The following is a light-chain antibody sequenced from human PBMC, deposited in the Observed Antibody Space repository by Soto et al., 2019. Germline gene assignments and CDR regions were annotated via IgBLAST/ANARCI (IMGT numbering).Light chain of an antibody. CDR1: SSDVGGYNY. CDR2: EVS. Sequence: QSALTQPASVSGSPGQSITISCTGTSSDVGGYNYVSWYQQHPGKAPKLMIYEVSNRPSGVSNRFSGSKSGNTASLTISGLQAEDEADYYCSSSTSSSTLHVFGTGTKVTVL. J-gene: IGLJ1*01. CDR3: SSSTSSSTLHV. V-gene: IGLV2-14*01.